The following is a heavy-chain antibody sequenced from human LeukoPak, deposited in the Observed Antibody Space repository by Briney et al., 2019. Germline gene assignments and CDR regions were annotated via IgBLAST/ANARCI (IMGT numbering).Heavy chain of an antibody. Sequence: GGSLRLSCAASGFTFSSYAMSWVRQAPGKGLEWVSVISDSGGYTYYADSVKGRFTISRDNSKNTLYLQMNSLRAGDTAVYYCAKAYCSSNRCYFFDYWGQGTLVTVSS. CDR1: GFTFSSYA. CDR3: AKAYCSSNRCYFFDY. V-gene: IGHV3-23*01. D-gene: IGHD2-2*01. J-gene: IGHJ4*02. CDR2: ISDSGGYT.